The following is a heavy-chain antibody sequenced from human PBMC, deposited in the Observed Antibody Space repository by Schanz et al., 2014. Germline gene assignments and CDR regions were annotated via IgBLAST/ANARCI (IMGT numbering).Heavy chain of an antibody. CDR1: GFTFENYA. J-gene: IGHJ4*02. Sequence: EVQLVESGGGVVRPGGSLRLSCAASGFTFENYALTWVRHVPGKGLEWVSRINWSDGGSTGSAASVRGRFTISRDNAKNSLYLEMNSLRVEDTAVYFCAKKFPAYNPFDSWGQGTLVTVSS. CDR2: INWSDGGST. CDR3: AKKFPAYNPFDS. V-gene: IGHV3-20*04. D-gene: IGHD1-1*01.